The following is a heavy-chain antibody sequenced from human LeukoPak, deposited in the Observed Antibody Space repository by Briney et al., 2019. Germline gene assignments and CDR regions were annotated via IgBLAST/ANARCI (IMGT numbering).Heavy chain of an antibody. CDR3: ARDLGY. V-gene: IGHV3-48*02. CDR1: GCTFRGYR. Sequence: PAEALRPSNAASGCTFRGYRMRWVRHAPGKGLEWVSYTSSSSSTIYYADSVKGRFTISRDNAKNSLYLQMNSLRDEDTAVYYCARDLGYWGQGTLVTVSS. D-gene: IGHD3-10*01. CDR2: TSSSSSTI. J-gene: IGHJ4*02.